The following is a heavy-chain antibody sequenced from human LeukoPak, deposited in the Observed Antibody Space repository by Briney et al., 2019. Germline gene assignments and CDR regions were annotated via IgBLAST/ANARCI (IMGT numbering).Heavy chain of an antibody. CDR2: INAGNGNT. V-gene: IGHV1-3*03. J-gene: IGHJ6*03. Sequence: GASVKVSCKASGYTFTSYAMHWVRQAPGQRLEWMGWINAGNGNTKYSQEFQGRVTITRDTSASTAYMELSSLRSEDMAVYYCARARYSSGWVGVYMDVWGKGTTVTVSS. D-gene: IGHD6-25*01. CDR1: GYTFTSYA. CDR3: ARARYSSGWVGVYMDV.